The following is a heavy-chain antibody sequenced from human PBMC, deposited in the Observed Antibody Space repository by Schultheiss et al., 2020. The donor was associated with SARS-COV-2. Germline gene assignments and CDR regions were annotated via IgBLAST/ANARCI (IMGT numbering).Heavy chain of an antibody. Sequence: GGSLRLSCAASGFTFSSYAMSWVRQAPGKGLEWVSAISGSGGSTYYADSVKGRFTISRDNSKNTLYLQMNSLRAEDTAVYYCAKGTMITFGGVIVFFDYWGQGTLVTVSS. CDR3: AKGTMITFGGVIVFFDY. CDR2: ISGSGGST. J-gene: IGHJ4*02. CDR1: GFTFSSYA. V-gene: IGHV3-23*01. D-gene: IGHD3-16*02.